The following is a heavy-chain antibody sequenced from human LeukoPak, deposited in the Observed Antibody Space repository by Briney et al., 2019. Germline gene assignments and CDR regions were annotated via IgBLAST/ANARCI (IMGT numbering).Heavy chain of an antibody. Sequence: SETLSLTCTVSGGSISSYYWSWIRQPPGTGLEWIGYIYYSGSTNYNPSLKSRATTSAATSINQFSLNCSSVISALTAVYYCARTTEGYCSSDSCFGFSYSYYMDVWGKGTTVTISS. CDR2: IYYSGST. CDR1: GGSISSYY. V-gene: IGHV4-59*01. D-gene: IGHD2-2*01. J-gene: IGHJ6*03. CDR3: ARTTEGYCSSDSCFGFSYSYYMDV.